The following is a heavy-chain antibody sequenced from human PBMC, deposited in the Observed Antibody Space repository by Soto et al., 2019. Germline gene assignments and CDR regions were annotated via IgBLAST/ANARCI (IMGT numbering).Heavy chain of an antibody. CDR2: IQSDGSKK. V-gene: IGHV3-33*01. J-gene: IGHJ4*02. CDR1: RFCFGNFV. CDR3: ARDDCSSPSCYVY. Sequence: GGSLKLSCAATRFCFGNFVMHWVSRAPGKGLEWVAAIQSDGSKKYYADSVKGRFTISRDNSKNTLDLQMDSLRAEDTGVYFCARDDCSSPSCYVYWGQGT. D-gene: IGHD2-2*01.